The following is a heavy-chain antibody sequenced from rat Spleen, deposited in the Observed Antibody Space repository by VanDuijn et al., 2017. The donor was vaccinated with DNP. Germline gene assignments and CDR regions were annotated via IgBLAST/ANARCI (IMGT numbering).Heavy chain of an antibody. D-gene: IGHD4-3*01. V-gene: IGHV5-20*01. Sequence: EVQLVESGGGLVQPGRSLKLSCAASGFTFSNFGMTWVRQAPAKGLEWVATISHNGGYTYYRDSVKGRFTISRDYAKTSLYLQMDSLRSEDTATYYCTTDNSGLNWFAFWGQGTLVTVSS. J-gene: IGHJ3*01. CDR1: GFTFSNFG. CDR2: ISHNGGYT. CDR3: TTDNSGLNWFAF.